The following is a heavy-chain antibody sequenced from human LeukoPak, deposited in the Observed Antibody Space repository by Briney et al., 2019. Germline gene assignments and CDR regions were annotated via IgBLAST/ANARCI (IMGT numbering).Heavy chain of an antibody. CDR2: INPNSGGT. V-gene: IGHV1-2*02. J-gene: IGHJ4*02. CDR3: ARDQGYDSSGYYYYQFDY. CDR1: GGTFSSYA. D-gene: IGHD3-22*01. Sequence: ASVKVSCKASGGTFSSYAISWVRQAPGQGLEWMGWINPNSGGTNYAQKFQGRVTMTRDTSISTAYMELSRLRSDDTAVYYCARDQGYDSSGYYYYQFDYWGQGTLVTVSS.